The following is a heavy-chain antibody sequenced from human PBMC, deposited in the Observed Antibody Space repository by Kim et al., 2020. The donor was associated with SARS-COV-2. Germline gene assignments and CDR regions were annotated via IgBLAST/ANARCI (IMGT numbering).Heavy chain of an antibody. CDR1: GYSFTSYW. V-gene: IGHV5-51*01. Sequence: GESLKISCKGSGYSFTSYWIGWVRQMPGKGLEWMGIIYPGDSDTRYSPSFQGQVTISADKSISTAYLQWSSLKASDTAMYYCARQHIVVLYGMDVWGQGTTVTVSS. J-gene: IGHJ6*02. CDR3: ARQHIVVLYGMDV. CDR2: IYPGDSDT. D-gene: IGHD2-15*01.